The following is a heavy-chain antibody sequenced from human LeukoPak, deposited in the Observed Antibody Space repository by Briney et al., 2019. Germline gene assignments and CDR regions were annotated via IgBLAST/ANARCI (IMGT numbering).Heavy chain of an antibody. D-gene: IGHD6-13*01. CDR1: GFTFSSYW. CDR2: IKQDGSEK. V-gene: IGHV3-7*01. J-gene: IGHJ6*02. Sequence: GGSLRLSCAASGFTFSSYWMSWVRQAPGKGLEWVANIKQDGSEKYYVDSVKGRFTISRDNAKNSLYLQMNSLRAEDTAVYYCARAAPRSAAGTSDYYYGMDVWGQGTTVTVSS. CDR3: ARAAPRSAAGTSDYYYGMDV.